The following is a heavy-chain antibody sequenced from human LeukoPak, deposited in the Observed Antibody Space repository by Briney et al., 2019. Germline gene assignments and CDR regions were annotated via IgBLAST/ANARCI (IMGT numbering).Heavy chain of an antibody. Sequence: PGGSLRLSCAASGFTFGSYSINWVRQAPGKGLEWVSFITGSSSTIYYADSVKGRFTISRDNAKNSLYLQMNSLRDEDTAVYYCARGRGCSSMSCYPDYWGQGTPVTVSS. CDR1: GFTFGSYS. V-gene: IGHV3-48*02. CDR3: ARGRGCSSMSCYPDY. D-gene: IGHD2-2*01. CDR2: ITGSSSTI. J-gene: IGHJ4*02.